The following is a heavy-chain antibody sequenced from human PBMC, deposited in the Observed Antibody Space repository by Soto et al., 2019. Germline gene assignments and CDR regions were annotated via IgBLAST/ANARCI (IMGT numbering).Heavy chain of an antibody. D-gene: IGHD3-10*01. CDR3: ASSYGSGYRAFDY. V-gene: IGHV1-69*02. J-gene: IGHJ4*02. CDR2: INPILSMS. Sequence: QVQLVQSGAEVKRPGSSVKVSCKASGDTFTFYSINWVRQAPGLGLEWMGRINPILSMSNYAQRFQGRVTMTADKSTRTAYMELSSPRSEDTAIYYCASSYGSGYRAFDYWGQGALVTVSS. CDR1: GDTFTFYS.